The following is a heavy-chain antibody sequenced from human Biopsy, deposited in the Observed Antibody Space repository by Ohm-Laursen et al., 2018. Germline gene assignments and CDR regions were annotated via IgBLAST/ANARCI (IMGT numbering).Heavy chain of an antibody. CDR3: AKDKGAHINYGDLYYFDS. CDR1: RFTFEDYA. Sequence: SLRLSCSASRFTFEDYAMHWVRLTPGKGLEWVSGIDRNRGSIAYGDSVKGRFTISRDNGKNFLYLQMSSLRVEDTALYFCAKDKGAHINYGDLYYFDSWGPGTMVTVSA. CDR2: IDRNRGSI. V-gene: IGHV3-9*01. J-gene: IGHJ4*02. D-gene: IGHD3-10*01.